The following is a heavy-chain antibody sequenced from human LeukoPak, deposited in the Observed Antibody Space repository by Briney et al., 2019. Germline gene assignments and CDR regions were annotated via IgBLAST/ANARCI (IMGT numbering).Heavy chain of an antibody. CDR1: GFTFSNYG. Sequence: GGSLRLSCAASGFTFSNYGMHWVRQAPGKGREGVAFVRYDGSNKYYADSVKGRFTVYRDNSKNTLYLQMNSLRAEDTAVYYCANHREAFDIWGQATMVTVSS. CDR3: ANHREAFDI. V-gene: IGHV3-30*02. J-gene: IGHJ3*02. CDR2: VRYDGSNK.